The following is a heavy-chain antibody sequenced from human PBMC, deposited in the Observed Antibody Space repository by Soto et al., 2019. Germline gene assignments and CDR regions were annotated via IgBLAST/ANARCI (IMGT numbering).Heavy chain of an antibody. J-gene: IGHJ5*02. CDR2: IYHSGST. V-gene: IGHV4-30-2*01. D-gene: IGHD2-2*01. Sequence: PSETLSLTCTVSGGSISSDDYFWSWIRQPPGKGLEWIGCIYHSGSTYYNPSLKSRVTISVDRSKNQFSLKLSSVTAADTAVYYCARGRGPYCISTSCYSNWFDPWGQGTLVTVSS. CDR3: ARGRGPYCISTSCYSNWFDP. CDR1: GGSISSDDYF.